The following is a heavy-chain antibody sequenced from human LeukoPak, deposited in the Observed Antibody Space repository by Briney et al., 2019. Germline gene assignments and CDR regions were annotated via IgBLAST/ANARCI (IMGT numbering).Heavy chain of an antibody. CDR3: ATASNWNE. CDR1: GYTFTSYG. Sequence: ASVKVSCKASGYTFTSYGISWVRQAPGKGLEWMGGFDPEDGETIYAQKFQGRVTMTEDTSTDTAYMELSSLRSEDTAVYYCATASNWNEWGQGTLVTVSS. D-gene: IGHD1-1*01. J-gene: IGHJ4*02. V-gene: IGHV1-24*01. CDR2: FDPEDGET.